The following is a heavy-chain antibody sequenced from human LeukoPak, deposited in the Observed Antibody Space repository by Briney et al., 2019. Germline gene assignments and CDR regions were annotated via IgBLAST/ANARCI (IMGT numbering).Heavy chain of an antibody. CDR2: IYYSGST. CDR3: ARGRRGYSYGFVYYYYGMDV. J-gene: IGHJ6*02. CDR1: GGSISSYY. Sequence: SETLSLTCTVSGGSISSYYWSWIRQPPGKGLEWIGYIYYSGSTNYNPSLKSRVTISVDTSKNQFSLKLSSVTAADTAVYYCARGRRGYSYGFVYYYYGMDVWGQGTTVTVSS. V-gene: IGHV4-59*01. D-gene: IGHD5-18*01.